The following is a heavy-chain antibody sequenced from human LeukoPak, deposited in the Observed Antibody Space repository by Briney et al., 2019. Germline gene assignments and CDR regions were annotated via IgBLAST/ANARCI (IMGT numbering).Heavy chain of an antibody. CDR3: AKDDGAVAGTGVDY. D-gene: IGHD6-19*01. CDR1: GFTFSSYG. J-gene: IGHJ4*02. V-gene: IGHV3-30*18. CDR2: ISYDGSNK. Sequence: GGSLRLSCAASGFTFSSYGMHWVRQAPGKGLEWVAVISYDGSNKYYADSVKGRFTISRDNSKNTLYLQMNSLRAEDTAVYYCAKDDGAVAGTGVDYWGQGTLVTVSS.